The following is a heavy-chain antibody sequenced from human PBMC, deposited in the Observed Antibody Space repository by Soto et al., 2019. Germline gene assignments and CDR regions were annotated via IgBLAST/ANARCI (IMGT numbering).Heavy chain of an antibody. D-gene: IGHD6-19*01. J-gene: IGHJ4*02. CDR3: ARGPGRRQWLV. CDR1: GYIFTNYY. Sequence: ASVKVSCKASGYIFTNYYIYWVRQAPGQGLEYIGIINPGGGATDYAQKFQGRVTMTRNTSISTAYMELSSLRSEDTAVYYCARGPGRRQWLVWGQGTLVTVSS. V-gene: IGHV1-8*02. CDR2: INPGGGAT.